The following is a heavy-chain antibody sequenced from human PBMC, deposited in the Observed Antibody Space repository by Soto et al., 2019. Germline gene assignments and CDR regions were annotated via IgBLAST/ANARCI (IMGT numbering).Heavy chain of an antibody. J-gene: IGHJ6*02. Sequence: PGGSLRLSCAASGFTFSSYGMHWVRQAPGKGLEWVAVISYDGSNKYYADSVKGRFTISRDNSKNTLYLQMNSLRAEDTAVYYCAKDLYSSYGMDVWGQGTTVTVSS. CDR2: ISYDGSNK. CDR3: AKDLYSSYGMDV. CDR1: GFTFSSYG. D-gene: IGHD6-13*01. V-gene: IGHV3-30*18.